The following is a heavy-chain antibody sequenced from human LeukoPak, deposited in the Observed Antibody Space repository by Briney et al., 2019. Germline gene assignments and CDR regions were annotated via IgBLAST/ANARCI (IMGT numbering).Heavy chain of an antibody. J-gene: IGHJ4*02. CDR1: GFTFSSYS. D-gene: IGHD3-22*01. CDR2: ISSSSSTI. V-gene: IGHV3-48*01. CDR3: ARGDYYYDSSGYYKFDY. Sequence: GGSLRLSCAASGFTFSSYSMNWVRQAPGKGLEWVSYISSSSSTIYYADSVKGRFTISRDNAKNSLYLQMNSLRAEDTAVYYCARGDYYYDSSGYYKFDYWGQGTLVTVSS.